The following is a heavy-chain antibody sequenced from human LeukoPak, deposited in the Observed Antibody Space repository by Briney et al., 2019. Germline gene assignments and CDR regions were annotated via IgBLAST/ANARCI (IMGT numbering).Heavy chain of an antibody. CDR2: ISYDGSNK. CDR3: AKDLGSYYYGSGSSHGADY. Sequence: GGSLRLSCAASGFTFSSYGMHWVRQAPGKGLEWVAVISYDGSNKYYADSVKGRFTISRDNSKNTLYLQMNSLRAEDTAVYYCAKDLGSYYYGSGSSHGADYWGQGTLVTVSS. V-gene: IGHV3-30*18. J-gene: IGHJ4*02. CDR1: GFTFSSYG. D-gene: IGHD3-10*01.